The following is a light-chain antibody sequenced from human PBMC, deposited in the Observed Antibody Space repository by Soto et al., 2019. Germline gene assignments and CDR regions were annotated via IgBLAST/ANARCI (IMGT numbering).Light chain of an antibody. Sequence: QAVVTQAPSLTVSPGGTVTLTCTSSTGEVTNGYYLNWFQQIPGQPPRGLIISTSQKHSWSPARFSGSLLGGKAALTLSGVLHDDEADYYCLRYPGDAQVFGGGTKLTVL. CDR3: LRYPGDAQV. CDR1: TGEVTNGYY. J-gene: IGLJ3*02. V-gene: IGLV7-43*01. CDR2: STS.